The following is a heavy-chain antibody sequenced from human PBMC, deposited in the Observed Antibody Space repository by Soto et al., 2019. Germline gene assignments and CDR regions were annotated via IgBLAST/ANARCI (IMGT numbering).Heavy chain of an antibody. CDR1: GGSINSADYY. V-gene: IGHV4-30-4*01. D-gene: IGHD5-12*01. J-gene: IGHJ4*02. CDR3: TRGQRWLQFGTAGPH. Sequence: PSETLSLTCTVSGGSINSADYYWGWVRQPPGKGLEWIGHIYYTATAYYNPSLQSRVALSVDTSKNQFSLQLSSVSAADTAVYYCTRGQRWLQFGTAGPHWGQGTLVTVSS. CDR2: IYYTATA.